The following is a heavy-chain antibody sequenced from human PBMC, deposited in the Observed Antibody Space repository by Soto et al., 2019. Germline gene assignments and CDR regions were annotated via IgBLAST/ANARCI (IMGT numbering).Heavy chain of an antibody. J-gene: IGHJ4*02. CDR1: GGSISSSDYY. Sequence: SETLSLTCNVSGGSISSSDYYWGWIRQPPGKGLEWIGQIYYSGLTYYNPSLKSRVTMSVDTSKNQFSLKLTSVTAADTAVYYCATLPYYDFWSGYYFDYWGQGTLVTVSS. V-gene: IGHV4-39*01. CDR2: IYYSGLT. CDR3: ATLPYYDFWSGYYFDY. D-gene: IGHD3-3*01.